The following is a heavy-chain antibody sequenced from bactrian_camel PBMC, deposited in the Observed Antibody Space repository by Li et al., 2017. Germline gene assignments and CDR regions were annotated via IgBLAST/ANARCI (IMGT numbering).Heavy chain of an antibody. CDR2: ISRFGAT. D-gene: IGHD2*01. CDR3: AADLASGAYCFSSGRIA. J-gene: IGHJ6*01. CDR1: EPRYSSGC. Sequence: HVQLVESGGGSVQAGGSLRLSCAASEPRYSSGCLGWFRTLSGKDREGVAVISRFGATTYADSVKGRFTISQDNAKNTVYLQMNALSPEDTAMYYCAADLASGAYCFSSGRIAWGQGTQVTVSS. V-gene: IGHV3S53*01.